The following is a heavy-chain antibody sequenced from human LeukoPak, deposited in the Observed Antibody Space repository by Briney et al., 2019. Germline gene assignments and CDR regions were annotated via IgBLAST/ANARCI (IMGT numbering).Heavy chain of an antibody. J-gene: IGHJ4*02. V-gene: IGHV4-61*02. CDR2: IFTSGRT. D-gene: IGHD6-19*01. CDR1: GGSISSDTYY. Sequence: SETLSLTCTVSGGSISSDTYYWSWIRQPAGKGLEWIGRIFTSGRTDYNPSLRSRVAMSVDTSKNQVSLKRSSVTAADTAVYFCARVQFGAAGSFDCWGQGTLVTVSS. CDR3: ARVQFGAAGSFDC.